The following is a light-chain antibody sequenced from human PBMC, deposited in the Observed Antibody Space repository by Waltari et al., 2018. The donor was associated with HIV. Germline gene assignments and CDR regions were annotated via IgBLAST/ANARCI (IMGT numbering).Light chain of an antibody. J-gene: IGLJ3*02. CDR1: SSDVGSYNL. V-gene: IGLV2-23*02. CDR3: CSYAGSSIWV. Sequence: QSALTQPASVSGSPGQSITISCTGTSSDVGSYNLDSWYQQYSGKAPKLMIYEVSKRPSGVSNRFSGSKSGNTASLTISVLQAEDEADYYCCSYAGSSIWVFGGGTKLTVL. CDR2: EVS.